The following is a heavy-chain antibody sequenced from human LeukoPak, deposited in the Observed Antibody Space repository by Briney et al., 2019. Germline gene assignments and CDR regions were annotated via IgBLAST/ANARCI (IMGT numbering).Heavy chain of an antibody. Sequence: GGSLRLSCAASGFTFSSYSMNWVRQAPGKGLEWVSSISSSSSYIYYADSVKGRFTISRDNAKNSLYLQMNSLRAEDTAVYYCARDFALWFGDQNHRELVYWGQGTLVTVSS. CDR2: ISSSSSYI. D-gene: IGHD3-10*01. CDR1: GFTFSSYS. CDR3: ARDFALWFGDQNHRELVY. J-gene: IGHJ4*02. V-gene: IGHV3-21*01.